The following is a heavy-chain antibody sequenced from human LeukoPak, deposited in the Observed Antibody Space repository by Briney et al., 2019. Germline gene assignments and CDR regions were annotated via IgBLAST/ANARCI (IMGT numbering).Heavy chain of an antibody. CDR2: IRYDGSNK. J-gene: IGHJ6*03. Sequence: PGGSLRLSCAASGFTFLSYGMHWVRQAPGKGLEWVAFIRYDGSNKYYADSVKGRFTISRDNSKNTLYLQMNSLRAEDTAVYYCAKASGYEHSDYYYYLDLWGKGTTVTVSS. V-gene: IGHV3-30*02. D-gene: IGHD5-12*01. CDR3: AKASGYEHSDYYYYLDL. CDR1: GFTFLSYG.